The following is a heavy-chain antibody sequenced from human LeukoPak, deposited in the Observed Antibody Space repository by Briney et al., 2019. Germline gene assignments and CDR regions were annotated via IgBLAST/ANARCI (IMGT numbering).Heavy chain of an antibody. CDR1: GFTFSSYW. CDR2: INSDGSSI. Sequence: GGSLRLSCAASGFTFSSYWMHWVRQAPGKGLVWVSRINSDGSSITYADSVKGRFTISRDNAKNTLYLQMNSLRVEDTAVYYCTREGRVSGYDFDCWGQGTLVTVSS. D-gene: IGHD5-12*01. V-gene: IGHV3-74*03. CDR3: TREGRVSGYDFDC. J-gene: IGHJ4*02.